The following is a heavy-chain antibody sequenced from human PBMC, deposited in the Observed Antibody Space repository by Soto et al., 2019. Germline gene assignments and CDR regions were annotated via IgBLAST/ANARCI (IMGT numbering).Heavy chain of an antibody. CDR1: GGTFSRYS. Sequence: QVQLVQSGAEVKKPGSSVKVSCKASGGTFSRYSFTWVRQAPGHGLEWMGRIIPVFGIASYAQKFQGRVTITADKSTSSAYMQXSSLRSEDTAVYYCAREDRDRETGLVPAAIGGMDVWGQGTTVTVSS. V-gene: IGHV1-69*08. J-gene: IGHJ6*02. D-gene: IGHD2-2*01. CDR2: IIPVFGIA. CDR3: AREDRDRETGLVPAAIGGMDV.